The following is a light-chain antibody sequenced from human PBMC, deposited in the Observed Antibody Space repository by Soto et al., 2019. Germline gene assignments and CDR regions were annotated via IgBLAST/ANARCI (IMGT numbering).Light chain of an antibody. CDR3: ATWDDSLSGPV. V-gene: IGLV1-44*01. CDR1: SSNIGSNT. Sequence: QSVLTQAPSASGTPGQRVTISCSGSSSNIGSNTVHWYQQLPGTAPKLLIYSNNQRPSGVPDRFSGSKSGTSASLAISGLQSEDEADFYCATWDDSLSGPVFGGGTKVTVL. J-gene: IGLJ3*02. CDR2: SNN.